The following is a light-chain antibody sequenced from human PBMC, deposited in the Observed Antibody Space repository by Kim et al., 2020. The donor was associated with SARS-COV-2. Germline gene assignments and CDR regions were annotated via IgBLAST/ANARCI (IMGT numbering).Light chain of an antibody. V-gene: IGLV1-44*01. CDR3: AAWDESLNGPYV. CDR2: SDN. Sequence: QCVTIAWSGTTSDIGSSTVNWYQQLQGTTPKLLISSDNQRPSGVPDRFSGSKSGTSASLAISGLQPEDEADYYCAAWDESLNGPYVFGSGTKVTVL. CDR1: TSDIGSST. J-gene: IGLJ1*01.